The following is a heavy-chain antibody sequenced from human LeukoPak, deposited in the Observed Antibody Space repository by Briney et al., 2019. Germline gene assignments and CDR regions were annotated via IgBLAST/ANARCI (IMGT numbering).Heavy chain of an antibody. Sequence: SETLSPTCTVSGGSISSYHWTWIRQPAGKKLEWIGHLYPSGSTNYNPSLKSRVTMSIDTSKNHFSLKLTSVTAADTAVYYCATAVGAPGHNWFAPWGQGTLVTVSS. J-gene: IGHJ5*02. D-gene: IGHD3-16*01. V-gene: IGHV4-4*07. CDR1: GGSISSYH. CDR2: LYPSGST. CDR3: ATAVGAPGHNWFAP.